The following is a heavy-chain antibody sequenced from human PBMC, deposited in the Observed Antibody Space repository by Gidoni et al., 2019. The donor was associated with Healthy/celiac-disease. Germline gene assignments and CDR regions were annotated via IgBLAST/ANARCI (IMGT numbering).Heavy chain of an antibody. Sequence: GNTNYAQKLQGRVTMTTDTSTSTAYMELRSLRSDDTAVYYCARDRRYYDILTGLNWYFDLWGRGTLVTVSS. J-gene: IGHJ2*01. CDR3: ARDRRYYDILTGLNWYFDL. V-gene: IGHV1-18*01. CDR2: GNT. D-gene: IGHD3-9*01.